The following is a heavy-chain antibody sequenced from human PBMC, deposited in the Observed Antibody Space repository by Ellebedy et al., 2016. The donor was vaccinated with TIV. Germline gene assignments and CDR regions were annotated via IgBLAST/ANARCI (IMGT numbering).Heavy chain of an antibody. J-gene: IGHJ6*02. CDR1: GFSVSTNY. V-gene: IGHV3-66*01. CDR2: SYSGGST. D-gene: IGHD3-10*01. Sequence: GESLKISCVASGFSVSTNYMSWVRQAPGKGLEWVAASYSGGSTYYADSVKGRFTISRENAKNSLYLQMNSLTAEDTAVYYCVRGSRTVGGIYYYTGMDVWGQGTTVTVSS. CDR3: VRGSRTVGGIYYYTGMDV.